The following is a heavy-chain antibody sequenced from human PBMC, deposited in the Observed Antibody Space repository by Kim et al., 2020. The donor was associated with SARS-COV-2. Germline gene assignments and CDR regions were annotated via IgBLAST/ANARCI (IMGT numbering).Heavy chain of an antibody. V-gene: IGHV3-30*18. D-gene: IGHD3-10*01. J-gene: IGHJ4*02. CDR1: GFTFSSYG. Sequence: GGSLRLSCAASGFTFSSYGMHWVRQAPGKGLEWVAVISYDGSNKYYADSVKGRFTISRDNSKNTLYLQMNSLRAEDTAVYYCAKARDYYGSGSYYSVDYWGQGTLVTVSS. CDR2: ISYDGSNK. CDR3: AKARDYYGSGSYYSVDY.